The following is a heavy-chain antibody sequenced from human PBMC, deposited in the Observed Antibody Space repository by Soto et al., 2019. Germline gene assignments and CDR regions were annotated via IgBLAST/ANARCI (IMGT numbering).Heavy chain of an antibody. J-gene: IGHJ4*02. Sequence: QVQLVQSGAEVKKPGSSVKVSCKASGGTFSPYIVNWVRQAPGQGLEWMGRILPFLGVTNYAQKFQARVTLTADTSTTTAYMERSGLRFEDTAVYYCARDWESTVSTWSFGAFWGRGTLVTVSS. D-gene: IGHD3-10*01. CDR1: GGTFSPYI. V-gene: IGHV1-69*08. CDR2: ILPFLGVT. CDR3: ARDWESTVSTWSFGAF.